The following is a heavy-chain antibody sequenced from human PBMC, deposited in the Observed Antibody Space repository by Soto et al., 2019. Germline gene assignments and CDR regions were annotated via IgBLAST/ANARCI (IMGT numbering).Heavy chain of an antibody. CDR1: GFNFNNYG. Sequence: HPGGSLRLSCTASGFNFNNYGMHWVRQAPGKGLEWVAVIWYDGSNKYYAVSVKGRFTISRDNSKNTMYLQMSSLRAEDTAVYFCARDPSHGSGSYLDYWGQGTLVTVSS. J-gene: IGHJ4*02. CDR3: ARDPSHGSGSYLDY. V-gene: IGHV3-33*01. CDR2: IWYDGSNK. D-gene: IGHD3-10*01.